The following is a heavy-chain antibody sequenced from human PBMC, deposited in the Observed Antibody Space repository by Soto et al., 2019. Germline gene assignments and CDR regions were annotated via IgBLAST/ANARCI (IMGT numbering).Heavy chain of an antibody. CDR3: ATRSTAFDY. V-gene: IGHV1-18*01. J-gene: IGHJ4*02. CDR2: ITTDKGKT. Sequence: GASVKVSCKTSGYTYTSYGISWVRQAPGQGLEWMGWITTDKGKTTYAQKFQGRVTMTTDTSTSTAYMELRSLRSDDTAMYYCATRSTAFDYWGQGTLVTVSS. CDR1: GYTYTSYG.